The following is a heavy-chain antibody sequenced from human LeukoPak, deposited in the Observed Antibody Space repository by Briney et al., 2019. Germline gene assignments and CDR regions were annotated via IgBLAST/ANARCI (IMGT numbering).Heavy chain of an antibody. Sequence: SETLSLTCAVYGGSFSGYYWSWIRQPPGKGLEWIGEINHSGSTNYNPSLKSRVTISVDTSKNQFSLKLSSVTAADTAVYYCARGPTNPPYYYGSGSYSVLLRRYYYGMDVWGQGTTVTVSS. V-gene: IGHV4-34*01. CDR3: ARGPTNPPYYYGSGSYSVLLRRYYYGMDV. CDR1: GGSFSGYY. J-gene: IGHJ6*02. D-gene: IGHD3-10*01. CDR2: INHSGST.